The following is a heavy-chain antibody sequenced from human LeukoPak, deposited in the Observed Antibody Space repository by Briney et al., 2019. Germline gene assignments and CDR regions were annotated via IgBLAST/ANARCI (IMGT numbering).Heavy chain of an antibody. V-gene: IGHV3-74*01. CDR1: GFTFSNYW. CDR3: AKDGETYYYGSGSYYGHFDY. CDR2: INSDGSTT. Sequence: GGSLRLSCAAPGFTFSNYWMHWVRQAPGKGLVWVSRINSDGSTTNYADSVKGRFTISRDNSKNTLYLQMNSLRAEDTAVYYCAKDGETYYYGSGSYYGHFDYWGQGTLVTVSS. D-gene: IGHD3-10*01. J-gene: IGHJ4*02.